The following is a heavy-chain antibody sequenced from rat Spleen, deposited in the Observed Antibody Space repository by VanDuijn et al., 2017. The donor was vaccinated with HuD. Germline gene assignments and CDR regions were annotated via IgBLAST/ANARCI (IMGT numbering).Heavy chain of an antibody. CDR1: GHSITSTYR. D-gene: IGHD1-1*01. J-gene: IGHJ3*01. Sequence: EVQLQESGPGLVKPSQSLSLTCSVTGHSITSTYRWNWIRKFPGNKLEWMGYINSAGNTNYNPSLKSRVSITRDTSKNQFFLQVNSLSTEDTATYYCARSEGAHYYLPFAAWGQGSLVTVSS. CDR3: ARSEGAHYYLPFAA. V-gene: IGHV3-3*01. CDR2: INSAGNT.